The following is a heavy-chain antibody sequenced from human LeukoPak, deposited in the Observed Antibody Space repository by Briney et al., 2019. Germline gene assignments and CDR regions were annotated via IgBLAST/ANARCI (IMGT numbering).Heavy chain of an antibody. D-gene: IGHD6-19*01. Sequence: GGSLRLSCAASGFSFSGYVMHWVRQAPGKGLEWVAVISYDGSNKYYADSVKGRFTISRDNSKNTLYLQMNSLKTEDTAVYYCTTSSYSSGWSYDYWGQGTLVTVSS. CDR1: GFSFSGYV. CDR2: ISYDGSNK. CDR3: TTSSYSSGWSYDY. J-gene: IGHJ4*02. V-gene: IGHV3-30-3*01.